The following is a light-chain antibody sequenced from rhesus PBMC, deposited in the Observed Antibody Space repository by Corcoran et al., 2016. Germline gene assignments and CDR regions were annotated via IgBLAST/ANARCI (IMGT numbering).Light chain of an antibody. CDR3: QQYSSRPFT. J-gene: IGKJ3*01. Sequence: DIQMTQSPSSLSASVGDTVTITCRASQGISWLAWYQQKPGKAPKLLIYEASSLQSGVPSRVSGSGSGTDFTLTISSLQSEDFGTYYCQQYSSRPFTFGPGTKLDIK. CDR1: QGISW. CDR2: EAS. V-gene: IGKV1-22*01.